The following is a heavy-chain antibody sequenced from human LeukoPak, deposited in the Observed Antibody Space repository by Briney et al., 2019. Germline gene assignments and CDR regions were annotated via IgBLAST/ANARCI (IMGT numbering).Heavy chain of an antibody. V-gene: IGHV4-59*01. CDR2: IYYSGST. Sequence: SETLSLTCTVSIGSISNYYWSWIRQPPGKGPEWIGYIYYSGSTDYNPSLKSRVTISVDTSKNQFSLKLSSVTAADTAVYYCARGGITTSRWFDPWGQGTLVTVSS. CDR1: IGSISNYY. CDR3: ARGGITTSRWFDP. D-gene: IGHD3-3*01. J-gene: IGHJ5*02.